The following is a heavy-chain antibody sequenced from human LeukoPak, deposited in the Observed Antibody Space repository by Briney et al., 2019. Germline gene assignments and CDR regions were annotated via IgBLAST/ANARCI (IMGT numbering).Heavy chain of an antibody. CDR2: IYYSGST. D-gene: IGHD6-13*01. Sequence: PSETLSLTCTVSGGSISSGDYYWSWIRQPPGKGLEWIGYIYYSGSTYYNPSLKSRVTISVDTSKNQFSLKLSSVTAADTAVYYCARRYSSSWYVDYWGQGTLVTVSS. V-gene: IGHV4-30-4*01. CDR3: ARRYSSSWYVDY. CDR1: GGSISSGDYY. J-gene: IGHJ4*02.